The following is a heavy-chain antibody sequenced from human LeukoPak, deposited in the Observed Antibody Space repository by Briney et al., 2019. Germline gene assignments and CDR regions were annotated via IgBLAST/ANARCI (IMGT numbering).Heavy chain of an antibody. D-gene: IGHD6-13*01. CDR1: GGTFSNYA. CDR2: IIPIFDTS. J-gene: IGHJ5*02. V-gene: IGHV1-69*01. CDR3: ARLKRGIGAAGTSLRGWFDP. Sequence: GASVKVSCKASGGTFSNYAITWVRQAPGQGLEWMGGIIPIFDTSNYAQKFQGRVTFTSDDSTSTAYMELSSLRSEDTAVYYCARLKRGIGAAGTSLRGWFDPWGQGTLVTVSS.